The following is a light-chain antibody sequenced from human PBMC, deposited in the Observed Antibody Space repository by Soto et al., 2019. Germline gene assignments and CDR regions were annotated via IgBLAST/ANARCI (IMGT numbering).Light chain of an antibody. Sequence: DIQMTQSPSSLSSSIGDRVTITCRASQNIRNCLNWYQQKPGQAPNRLIYDSSSFRGGVTSRFRGSGSGTEFTLTISRLQPEDFATYYCQQGHTLPYTFGQGTNLGI. CDR2: DSS. CDR1: QNIRNC. CDR3: QQGHTLPYT. V-gene: IGKV1-39*01. J-gene: IGKJ2*01.